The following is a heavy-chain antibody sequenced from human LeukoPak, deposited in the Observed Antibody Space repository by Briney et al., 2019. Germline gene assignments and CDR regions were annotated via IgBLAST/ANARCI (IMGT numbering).Heavy chain of an antibody. D-gene: IGHD1-1*01. CDR3: ARGNDLDY. J-gene: IGHJ4*02. Sequence: SGGSLRLSCAASGFTFSTYTMNWVRQAPGKGLEWVSSISSGSSYIYYADPVKGRSTISRDNAKNSLYLQMNSLRAEDTAVYYCARGNDLDYWGQGTLVTVSS. CDR2: ISSGSSYI. V-gene: IGHV3-21*01. CDR1: GFTFSTYT.